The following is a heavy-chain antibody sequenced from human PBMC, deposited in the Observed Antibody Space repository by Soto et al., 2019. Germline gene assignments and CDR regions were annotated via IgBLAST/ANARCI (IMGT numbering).Heavy chain of an antibody. CDR2: INHSGST. D-gene: IGHD6-19*01. J-gene: IGHJ4*02. Sequence: SETLSLTCAVYGGSFSGYYWSWIRQPPGKGLEWIGEINHSGSTNYNPSLKSRVTISVDTSKNQFSLRLSSVTAADTAVYYCGRGPRGAVAATGGYYFDYWGQGTLVTVSS. CDR1: GGSFSGYY. V-gene: IGHV4-34*01. CDR3: GRGPRGAVAATGGYYFDY.